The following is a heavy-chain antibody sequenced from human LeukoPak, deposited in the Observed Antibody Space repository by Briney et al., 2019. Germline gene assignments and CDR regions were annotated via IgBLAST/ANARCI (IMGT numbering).Heavy chain of an antibody. CDR2: ISGSGGST. D-gene: IGHD3-22*01. J-gene: IGHJ3*02. V-gene: IGHV3-23*01. CDR1: GFTFSSYA. Sequence: GGSLRLSCAASGFTFSSYAMSWVRQAPGKGLEWVSAISGSGGSTYYAESEEGRFTISRDNSKNTLYLQMNSLRDEDTAVYYCAKDSNYYDSIGYYYKRLHDAFDIWGQGTMVTVSS. CDR3: AKDSNYYDSIGYYYKRLHDAFDI.